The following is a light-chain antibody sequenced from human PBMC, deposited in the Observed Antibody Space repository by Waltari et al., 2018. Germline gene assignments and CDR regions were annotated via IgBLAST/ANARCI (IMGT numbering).Light chain of an antibody. V-gene: IGKV2-30*01. CDR2: QVS. J-gene: IGKJ3*01. Sequence: EVVMTPSPLSLPVTLGQPASISCRPSPRLVFSDGNTYLNWFQQRPGLSPRRIIYQVSNRDSGVPDRFSGSGSGTDFTLKISRVEAEDVGVYYCMQGSYWPFTFGPGTKVDIK. CDR1: PRLVFSDGNTY. CDR3: MQGSYWPFT.